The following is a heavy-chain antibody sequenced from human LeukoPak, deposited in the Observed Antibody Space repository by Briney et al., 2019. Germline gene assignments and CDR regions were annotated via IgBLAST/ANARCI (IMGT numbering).Heavy chain of an antibody. CDR3: ARVATGYTYGYGYYYYYMDV. CDR2: ISSSSSSI. CDR1: GFTFSNYG. V-gene: IGHV3-48*04. J-gene: IGHJ6*03. D-gene: IGHD5-18*01. Sequence: GGSLRLACAVSGFTFSNYGMTWVRQAPGKGLEWVSYISSSSSSIYYADSVKGRFTISRDNAQNSLYLQMNSLRAEDTAMYYCARVATGYTYGYGYYYYYMDVWGKGTTVSVSS.